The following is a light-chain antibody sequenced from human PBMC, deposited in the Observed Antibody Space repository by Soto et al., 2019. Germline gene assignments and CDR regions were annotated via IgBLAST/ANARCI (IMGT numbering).Light chain of an antibody. CDR3: SSYTSSSTLGV. J-gene: IGLJ1*01. V-gene: IGLV2-14*01. CDR2: EVS. CDR1: SSDVGSYKY. Sequence: QSALTQPASVSGSPGQSITISCTGTSSDVGSYKYVSWYQQHPGKAPKLMISEVSNRPSGISNRFSGSKSGNTASLTISGLQVEDEADYYCSSYTSSSTLGVFGTRTKVTVL.